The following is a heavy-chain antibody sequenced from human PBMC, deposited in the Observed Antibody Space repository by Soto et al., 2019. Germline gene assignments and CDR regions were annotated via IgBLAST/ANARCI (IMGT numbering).Heavy chain of an antibody. D-gene: IGHD6-6*01. V-gene: IGHV1-18*01. CDR1: GYTFITYG. CDR3: ARGRTPSSIRARDFYYAMDV. CDR2: IRSYNGNT. Sequence: QVQLVQSGAEVKKPGASVKVSCKASGYTFITYGISWVRQAPGQGLEWMGWIRSYNGNTNYAQKLQGRVTMTTDTSTTTAYMELRSLRSDDTAVYYCARGRTPSSIRARDFYYAMDVWGQGTTVTVSS. J-gene: IGHJ6*02.